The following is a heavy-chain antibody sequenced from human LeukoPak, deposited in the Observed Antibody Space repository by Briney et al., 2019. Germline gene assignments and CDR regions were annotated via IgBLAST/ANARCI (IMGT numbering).Heavy chain of an antibody. Sequence: GGSLRLSCAASGFTFSSYGLNWVRQAPGEGLEWVSYASPSSTTIYYADSVKGRFTISRDNAKNSLYLQMNSLRAEDTAVYYCAREHTPYGSGCTAAYWGQGTLVTVSS. J-gene: IGHJ4*02. CDR2: ASPSSTTI. D-gene: IGHD6-19*01. CDR1: GFTFSSYG. V-gene: IGHV3-48*01. CDR3: AREHTPYGSGCTAAY.